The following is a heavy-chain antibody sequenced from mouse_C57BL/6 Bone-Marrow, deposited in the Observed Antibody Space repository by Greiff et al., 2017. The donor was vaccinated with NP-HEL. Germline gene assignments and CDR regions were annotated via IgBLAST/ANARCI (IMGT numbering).Heavy chain of an antibody. CDR2: ISYDGSN. D-gene: IGHD4-1*01. CDR1: GYSITSGYY. V-gene: IGHV3-6*01. Sequence: EVQVVESGPGLVKPSQSLSLTCSVTGYSITSGYYWNWIRQFPGNKLEWMGYISYDGSNNYNPSLKNRISITRDTSKNQFFLKLNSVTTEDTATYYCARDAGTDYWGQGTTLTVSS. J-gene: IGHJ2*01. CDR3: ARDAGTDY.